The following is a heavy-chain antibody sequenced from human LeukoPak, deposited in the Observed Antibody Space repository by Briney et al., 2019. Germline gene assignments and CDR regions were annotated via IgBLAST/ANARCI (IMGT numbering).Heavy chain of an antibody. CDR2: ISGSGGVYT. J-gene: IGHJ4*02. CDR1: GFIFSSNI. V-gene: IGHV3-23*01. Sequence: GGSLRLSCAASGFIFSSNIMNWVRQAPGKGLEWVSTISGSGGVYTYYADSVKGRFTISRDNSKNTLYLQMNSLRAEDTAVYYCAKGPGHDYWGQGNLVTVSS. CDR3: AKGPGHDY.